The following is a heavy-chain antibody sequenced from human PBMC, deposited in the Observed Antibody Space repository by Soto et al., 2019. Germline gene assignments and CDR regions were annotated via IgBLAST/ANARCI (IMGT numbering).Heavy chain of an antibody. D-gene: IGHD3-22*01. Sequence: QVQLVQSGAEVKKPGASVKVSCKASGYTFTSYAMHWVRQAPGQRLEWMGWINAGNGNTKYSQKFQGRVTITRDTSASTAYMELSSLRSEDTAVYYCARADITMIVAGGNDAFDIWGQGTMVTVSS. CDR3: ARADITMIVAGGNDAFDI. V-gene: IGHV1-3*01. CDR2: INAGNGNT. J-gene: IGHJ3*02. CDR1: GYTFTSYA.